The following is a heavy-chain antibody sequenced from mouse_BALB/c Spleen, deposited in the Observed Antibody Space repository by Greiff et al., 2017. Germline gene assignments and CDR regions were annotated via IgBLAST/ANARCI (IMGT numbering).Heavy chain of an antibody. D-gene: IGHD2-10*02. CDR1: GYTFTSYW. Sequence: VKLMESGAELAKPGASVKMSCKASGYTFTSYWMHWVKQRPGKGLEWIGYINPSTGYTEYNQKFKDKATLTADKSSSTAYMQLSSLTSEDSAVYYCARKEYGNLFAYWGQGTLVTVSA. CDR2: INPSTGYT. V-gene: IGHV1-7*01. CDR3: ARKEYGNLFAY. J-gene: IGHJ3*01.